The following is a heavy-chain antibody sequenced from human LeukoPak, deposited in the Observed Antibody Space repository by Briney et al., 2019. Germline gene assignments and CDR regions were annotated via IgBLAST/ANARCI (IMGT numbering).Heavy chain of an antibody. V-gene: IGHV4-30-4*01. CDR3: ARVVSHYYDSSGYFDY. CDR1: GGSISSGDYY. CDR2: IYYSGST. Sequence: SETLSLTCTVSGGSISSGDYYWSWIRQPPGKGLEWIGYIYYSGSTYYNPSLNSRVTISVDTSKNQFSLKLSSVTAADTAVYYCARVVSHYYDSSGYFDYWGQGTLVTVSS. J-gene: IGHJ4*02. D-gene: IGHD3-22*01.